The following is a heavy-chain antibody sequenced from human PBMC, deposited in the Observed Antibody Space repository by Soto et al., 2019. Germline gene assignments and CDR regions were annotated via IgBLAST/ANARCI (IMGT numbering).Heavy chain of an antibody. CDR2: ISAYTGNT. J-gene: IGHJ4*02. Sequence: QVQLVQSGAEVKKPGASVKVSCKASGYTFTSYGITWVRQAPGQGLEWMGWISAYTGNTHSAQKLQGRVTMTTDTSTSTAYMEPGSLRADDTAVDYYARTPPPIDYWGQGTMVTVSS. V-gene: IGHV1-18*01. CDR3: ARTPPPIDY. CDR1: GYTFTSYG.